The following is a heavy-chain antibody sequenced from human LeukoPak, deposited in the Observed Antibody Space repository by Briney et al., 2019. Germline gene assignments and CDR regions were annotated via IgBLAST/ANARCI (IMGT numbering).Heavy chain of an antibody. CDR3: ARDFSGYDYNFDY. V-gene: IGHV3-21*01. D-gene: IGHD5-12*01. J-gene: IGHJ4*02. CDR1: GFTFSTYT. CDR2: ISSSSSYM. Sequence: PGGSLRLSCAASGFTFSTYTMNWVRQAPGEGLEWVSFISSSSSYMYYADSVKGRFTISRDNTKKSLYLQMNSLRAEDTAVYYCARDFSGYDYNFDYWGQGTLVTVSS.